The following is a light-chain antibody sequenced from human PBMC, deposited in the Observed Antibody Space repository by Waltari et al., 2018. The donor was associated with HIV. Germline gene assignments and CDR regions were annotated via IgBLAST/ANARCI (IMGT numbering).Light chain of an antibody. CDR3: QSHDNSLSGSRV. CDR2: GNN. J-gene: IGLJ2*01. V-gene: IGLV1-40*01. CDR1: SPNIGAGND. Sequence: QSVLTQPPSVSGAPGQRVTISCTGSSPNIGAGNDVHWYQQFPGTAPKLLIFGNNRRPSGVPDRFSGSKSGTSASLAITGLQTADEADYYCQSHDNSLSGSRVFGGGTKLTVL.